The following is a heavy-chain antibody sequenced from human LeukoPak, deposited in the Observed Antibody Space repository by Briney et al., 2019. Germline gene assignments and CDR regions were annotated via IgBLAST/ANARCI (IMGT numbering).Heavy chain of an antibody. D-gene: IGHD3-10*01. Sequence: KSSETLSLTCTVSGGSISSYYWSWIRQPPGKGLEWIGYIYYSGSTNYNPSLKSRVTISVDTSKNQFSLKLSSVTAADTAVYYCARVDMVRGTNYYYYGMDVWGQGTTVTVSS. CDR1: GGSISSYY. V-gene: IGHV4-59*12. J-gene: IGHJ6*02. CDR2: IYYSGST. CDR3: ARVDMVRGTNYYYYGMDV.